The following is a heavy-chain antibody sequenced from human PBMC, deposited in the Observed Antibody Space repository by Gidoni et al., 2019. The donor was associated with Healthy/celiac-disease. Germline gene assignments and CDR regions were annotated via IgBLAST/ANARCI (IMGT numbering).Heavy chain of an antibody. D-gene: IGHD6-19*01. CDR2: INPSGGST. V-gene: IGHV1-46*01. CDR1: GYTFTSYY. J-gene: IGHJ5*02. CDR3: ARVPKAVAGTWGWFDP. Sequence: QVQLVQSGAEVKKPGASVKVSCKASGYTFTSYYMHWVRQAPGQGLEWMGIINPSGGSTSYAQKFQGRVTMTRDTSTSTVYMELSSLRSEDTAVYYCARVPKAVAGTWGWFDPWGQGTLVTVSS.